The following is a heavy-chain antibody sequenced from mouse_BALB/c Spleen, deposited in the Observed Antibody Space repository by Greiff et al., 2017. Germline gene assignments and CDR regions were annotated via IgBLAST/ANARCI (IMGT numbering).Heavy chain of an antibody. J-gene: IGHJ4*01. CDR2: ISYSGST. CDR1: GYSITSDYA. Sequence: EVHLVESGPGLVKPSQSLSLTCTVTGYSITSDYAWNWIRQFPGNKLEWMGYISYSGSTSYNPSLKSRISITRDTSKNQFFLQLNSVTTEDTATYYCARMDYDVNAMDYWGQGTSVTVSS. V-gene: IGHV3-2*02. D-gene: IGHD2-4*01. CDR3: ARMDYDVNAMDY.